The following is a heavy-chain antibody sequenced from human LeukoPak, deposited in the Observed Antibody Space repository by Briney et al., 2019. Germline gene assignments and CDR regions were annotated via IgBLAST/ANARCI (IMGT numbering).Heavy chain of an antibody. Sequence: GGSVTLSCAASGFTFDDYGMHGVRQAPGKGLEWVSGINWNGGSTGYPDTVKGRFTISRDNDKNSLYLQMNSLTAEDTALYYCARDGSVSLYKDIDHWGQGTLVTVSS. CDR3: ARDGSVSLYKDIDH. J-gene: IGHJ4*02. CDR2: INWNGGST. CDR1: GFTFDDYG. D-gene: IGHD3-10*01. V-gene: IGHV3-20*04.